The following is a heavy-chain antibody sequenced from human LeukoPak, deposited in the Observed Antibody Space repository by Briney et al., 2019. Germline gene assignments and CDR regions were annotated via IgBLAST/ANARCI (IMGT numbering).Heavy chain of an antibody. D-gene: IGHD3-22*01. J-gene: IGHJ3*02. Sequence: GASVKVSCKASGGTFSSYAISWVRQAPGQGLEWMGRIIPILGIANYAQKFQGRVTMTRNTSISTAYMELSSLRSEDTAVYYCASQYYDSSGYPPDIWGQGTMVTVSS. CDR1: GGTFSSYA. CDR3: ASQYYDSSGYPPDI. CDR2: IIPILGIA. V-gene: IGHV1-69*04.